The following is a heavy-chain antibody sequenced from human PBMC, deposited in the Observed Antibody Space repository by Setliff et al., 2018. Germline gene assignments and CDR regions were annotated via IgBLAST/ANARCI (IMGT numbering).Heavy chain of an antibody. CDR1: NGSISSGNYF. J-gene: IGHJ6*03. CDR2: IFYTGST. D-gene: IGHD6-13*01. Sequence: PSETLSLTCTVSNGSISSGNYFWGWIRQPPGKGLEWMGSIFYTGSTYYSPPLKSRVTMSIDTSKNQFSLNLNSVTAADTAVYYCARQPYSTTYYYYYYYMDAWGKGTTVTVSS. V-gene: IGHV4-39*01. CDR3: ARQPYSTTYYYYYYYMDA.